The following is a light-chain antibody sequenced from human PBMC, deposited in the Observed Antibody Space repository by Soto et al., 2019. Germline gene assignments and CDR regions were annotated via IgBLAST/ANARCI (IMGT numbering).Light chain of an antibody. V-gene: IGLV1-40*01. CDR1: SSNIGTPYD. CDR2: ANS. Sequence: QSVLTQPPSVSGAPGQRVTISCTGSSSNIGTPYDVHWYQQLPGTAPKLLIYANSNRPSGVPDRFSGSKSGTSASLAITGLQADDEADYYCQSYDSSLSGHVVFGGGTKVTVL. J-gene: IGLJ2*01. CDR3: QSYDSSLSGHVV.